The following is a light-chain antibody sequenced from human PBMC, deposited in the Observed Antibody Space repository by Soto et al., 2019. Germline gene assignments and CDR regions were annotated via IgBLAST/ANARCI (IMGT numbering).Light chain of an antibody. CDR2: GNS. Sequence: QSVLTQPPSVSGAPGQRVTISCTGSSSNIGAGYDVHWYQQLPGTAPKLLIYGNSNRPSGVPDRFSGSKSGTSASLAITGLQAEDEAESYCQSYDSSLSGWVFGGGTQLTVL. V-gene: IGLV1-40*01. J-gene: IGLJ7*01. CDR3: QSYDSSLSGWV. CDR1: SSNIGAGYD.